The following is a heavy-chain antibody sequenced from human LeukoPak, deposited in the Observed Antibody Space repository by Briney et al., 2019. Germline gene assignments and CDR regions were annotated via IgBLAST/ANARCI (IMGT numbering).Heavy chain of an antibody. CDR3: ARVRCSSTSCYFDY. D-gene: IGHD2-2*01. Sequence: SETLSLTCTVSGGSISSSSYYWGWIRQPPGKGLEWIGSIYYSGSTYYNPSLKSRVTISVDTSKNQFSLKLSSVTAADTAVYYCARVRCSSTSCYFDYWGQGTLVTVSS. V-gene: IGHV4-39*07. J-gene: IGHJ4*02. CDR1: GGSISSSSYY. CDR2: IYYSGST.